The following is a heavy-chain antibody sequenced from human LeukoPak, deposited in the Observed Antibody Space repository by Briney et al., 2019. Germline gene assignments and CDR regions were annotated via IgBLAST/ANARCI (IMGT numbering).Heavy chain of an antibody. CDR1: GLTFSSHS. CDR3: ARLVGPYSGSSPRYWFDP. J-gene: IGHJ5*02. D-gene: IGHD6-6*01. CDR2: ISSSSSYI. Sequence: GGSLRLSCAAYGLTFSSHSMNWVRQAPGKGLEWVSSISSSSSYIYDADSVKGRLTISRDNAKNSLYLQMNSLRAEDTAVYYCARLVGPYSGSSPRYWFDPWGQGTLVTVSS. V-gene: IGHV3-21*04.